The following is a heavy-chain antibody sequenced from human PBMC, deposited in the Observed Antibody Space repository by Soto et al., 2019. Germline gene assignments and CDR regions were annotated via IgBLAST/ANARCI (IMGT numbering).Heavy chain of an antibody. D-gene: IGHD4-4*01. J-gene: IGHJ4*02. V-gene: IGHV4-31*03. CDR1: GGSISSGGYY. CDR3: ARGPYSKYDY. Sequence: QVQLQESGPGLVKPSQTLSLTCTVSGGSISSGGYYWSWIRQHPGKGLEWIGYIYYSGSTYYTPSRKSRVTISVDTSKNQFSLKLSPVTAPDTAGLYLARGPYSKYDYWCQGTLVTVSS. CDR2: IYYSGST.